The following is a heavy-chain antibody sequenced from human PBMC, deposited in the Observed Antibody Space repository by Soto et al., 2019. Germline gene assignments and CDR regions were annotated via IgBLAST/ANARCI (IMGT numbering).Heavy chain of an antibody. CDR1: GGSISSSNW. CDR3: ARIGRLATKHYFED. V-gene: IGHV4-4*02. J-gene: IGHJ4*02. Sequence: TSETLSLTCAVSGGSISSSNWWSWVRQPPGKGLEWIGEIYHSGSTNYNPSLKSRVTISVDKSKNQFSLKLSSVTAADTAVYYCARIGRLATKHYFEDWGQGTQVTVSS. CDR2: IYHSGST. D-gene: IGHD1-26*01.